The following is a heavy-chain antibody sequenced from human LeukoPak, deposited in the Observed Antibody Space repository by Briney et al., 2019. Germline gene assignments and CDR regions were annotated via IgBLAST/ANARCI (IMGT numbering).Heavy chain of an antibody. D-gene: IGHD5-18*01. J-gene: IGHJ4*02. CDR3: AEAGPGIQLWTTYYFDY. CDR2: ISDTGRLS. V-gene: IGHV3-23*01. Sequence: GGSLRLSCAASGFTFSSSAMSWVRQAPGKGLEWVAAISDTGRLSYCADSVNGRFTISRDNSKNTLYLQMNSLRAEDTAVYYCAEAGPGIQLWTTYYFDYWGQGTLVTVSS. CDR1: GFTFSSSA.